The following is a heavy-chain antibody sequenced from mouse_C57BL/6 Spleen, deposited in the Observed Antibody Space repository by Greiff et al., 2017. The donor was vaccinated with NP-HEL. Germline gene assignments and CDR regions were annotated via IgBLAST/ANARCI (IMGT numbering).Heavy chain of an antibody. D-gene: IGHD2-4*01. Sequence: QVQLQQSGAELVRPGASVTLSCKASGYTFTDYEMHWVKQTPVHGLEWIGAIDPETGGTAYNQKFKGKAILTADKSSSTAYMELRSLTSEDSAVYYCTRRDYDGYYFDYWGQGTTPTVSS. CDR1: GYTFTDYE. CDR2: IDPETGGT. J-gene: IGHJ2*01. V-gene: IGHV1-15*01. CDR3: TRRDYDGYYFDY.